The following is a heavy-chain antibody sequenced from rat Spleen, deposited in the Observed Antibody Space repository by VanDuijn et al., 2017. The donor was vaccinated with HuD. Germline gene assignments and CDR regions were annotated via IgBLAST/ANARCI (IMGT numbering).Heavy chain of an antibody. CDR1: GFIFSNYD. V-gene: IGHV5S13*01. J-gene: IGHJ4*01. D-gene: IGHD1-2*01. Sequence: EVQLVESGGGLVQPGRSMKLSCAASGFIFSNYDMAWVRQAPKKGLEWVAYISFDGGRNTYYRDSVKGRFTISRDNAKNTQYLQMDSLRSEDTATYYCARLYSTYINGDVMDAWGQGASVTVSS. CDR2: ISFDGGRNT. CDR3: ARLYSTYINGDVMDA.